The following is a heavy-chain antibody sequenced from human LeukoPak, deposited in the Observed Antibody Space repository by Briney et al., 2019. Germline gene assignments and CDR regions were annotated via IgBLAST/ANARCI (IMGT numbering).Heavy chain of an antibody. J-gene: IGHJ4*02. CDR3: ARGPPNWGYDY. Sequence: ASVKVSCKATGYTFTSYDINWVRQATGQGLEWMGWMSPNSGNTGYAQKFQGRVTMTRSTSMSTAYMELSSLRSEDTAVYYCARGPPNWGYDYWGQGTLVTVSS. CDR2: MSPNSGNT. V-gene: IGHV1-8*01. D-gene: IGHD7-27*01. CDR1: GYTFTSYD.